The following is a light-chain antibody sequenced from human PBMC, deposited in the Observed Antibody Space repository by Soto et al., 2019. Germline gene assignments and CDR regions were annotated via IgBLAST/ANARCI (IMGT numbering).Light chain of an antibody. CDR3: TSYTSKNTHV. V-gene: IGLV2-14*02. CDR2: DVS. J-gene: IGLJ1*01. CDR1: NSVIGRYNM. Sequence: QSVLTQPASVFRAPGQSITLPRAGTNSVIGRYNMVSWYQQHPGKVPKLLIYDVSIRPSGVSDRFSGSRSGNTASLTISGLQPEDEADYYCTSYTSKNTHVFGSGTKVTVL.